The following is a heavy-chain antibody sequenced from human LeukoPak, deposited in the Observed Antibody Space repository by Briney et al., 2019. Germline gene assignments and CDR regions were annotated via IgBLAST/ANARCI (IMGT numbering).Heavy chain of an antibody. CDR2: IYHSGST. CDR3: ARLTRGSGYPFFDY. CDR1: GGSISSGGYS. J-gene: IGHJ4*02. D-gene: IGHD3-3*01. V-gene: IGHV4-30-2*01. Sequence: PSETLSLTCAVSGGSISSGGYSWSWIRQPPGKGLEWIGYIYHSGSTYYNPSLKSRVTISVDRSKNQFSLKLSSVTAADTAVYYCARLTRGSGYPFFDYWGQGTLVTVSS.